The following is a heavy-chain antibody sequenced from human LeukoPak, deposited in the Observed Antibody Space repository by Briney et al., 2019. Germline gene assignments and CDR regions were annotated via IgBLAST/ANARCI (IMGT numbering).Heavy chain of an antibody. V-gene: IGHV3-20*04. D-gene: IGHD3-22*01. CDR3: ARGYYYDSSGYYYYYMDV. Sequence: GGSLRLSCAASGFTFDDYGVSWVRQAPGKGLEWVSGINWNGGSTGYADSVKGRFTISRDNAKNSLYLQMNSLRAEDTALYYCARGYYYDSSGYYYYYMDVWGKGTTVTVSS. J-gene: IGHJ6*03. CDR2: INWNGGST. CDR1: GFTFDDYG.